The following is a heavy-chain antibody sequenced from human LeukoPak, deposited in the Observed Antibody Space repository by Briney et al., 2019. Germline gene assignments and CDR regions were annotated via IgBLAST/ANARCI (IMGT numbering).Heavy chain of an antibody. J-gene: IGHJ4*02. CDR1: GFTFNKSP. CDR3: VKDLNWAFDY. CDR2: IRDDSDGT. D-gene: IGHD3-16*01. Sequence: GGSPRLSCAASGFTFNKSPMNWVRQAPGKGLEWISNIRDDSDGTTYADSVKGRFTISRDNAKNSLYLQINSLRAEDTAVYYCVKDLNWAFDYWGQGTLATVSS. V-gene: IGHV3-48*01.